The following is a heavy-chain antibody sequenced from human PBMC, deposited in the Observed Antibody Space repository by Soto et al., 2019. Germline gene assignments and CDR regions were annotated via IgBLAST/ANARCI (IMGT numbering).Heavy chain of an antibody. Sequence: GASVKVSCKASGYTFTSYGISWVRQAPGQGLEWMGWISAYNGNTNYAQKLQGRVTMTTDTSTSTAYMELRSLRSDDTAVYYCARDIRKPLGLYYFDYWGQGTLVTVSS. CDR2: ISAYNGNT. CDR3: ARDIRKPLGLYYFDY. J-gene: IGHJ4*02. CDR1: GYTFTSYG. V-gene: IGHV1-18*01. D-gene: IGHD3-3*02.